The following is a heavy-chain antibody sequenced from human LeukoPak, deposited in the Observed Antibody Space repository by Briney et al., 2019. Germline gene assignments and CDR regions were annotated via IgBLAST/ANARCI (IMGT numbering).Heavy chain of an antibody. V-gene: IGHV1-69*06. J-gene: IGHJ4*02. CDR2: IIPIFGTA. CDR3: ASTPQWLVPQNFDY. Sequence: SVKVSCKSSGGTFSSYAISWVRQAPGQGLEWMGGIIPIFGTANYAQKFQGRVTITADKSTSTAYMELRSLRSEDTAVYYCASTPQWLVPQNFDYWGQGTLVTVSS. CDR1: GGTFSSYA. D-gene: IGHD6-19*01.